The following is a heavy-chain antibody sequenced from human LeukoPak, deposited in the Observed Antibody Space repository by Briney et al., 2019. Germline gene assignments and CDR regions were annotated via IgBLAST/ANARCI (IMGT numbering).Heavy chain of an antibody. Sequence: SVSVSCTASGGTFSSYAISWVRQAPGQGLERVGGIITIFGTANYAQTFQGRVTITTDDSTRTAYMELSSLRSEDTAVYYCAVGLGCCSSTSFYPVFDYWGEGTLVTVSS. J-gene: IGHJ4*02. D-gene: IGHD2-2*01. CDR3: AVGLGCCSSTSFYPVFDY. V-gene: IGHV1-69*05. CDR2: IITIFGTA. CDR1: GGTFSSYA.